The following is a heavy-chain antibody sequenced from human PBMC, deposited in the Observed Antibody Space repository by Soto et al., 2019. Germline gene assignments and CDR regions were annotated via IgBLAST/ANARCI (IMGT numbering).Heavy chain of an antibody. V-gene: IGHV4-30-2*02. CDR3: AGYCISTSCYAETYYYYGMDV. J-gene: IGHJ6*02. Sequence: SETLSLTCAVSGGSISSGGYSWSWIQQPPGKGLEWIGYMYHSGSTYYNPSLKSRVTISVDTSKNQFSLKLSSVTAADTAVYYCAGYCISTSCYAETYYYYGMDVWGQGTTVTVSS. D-gene: IGHD2-2*01. CDR2: MYHSGST. CDR1: GGSISSGGYS.